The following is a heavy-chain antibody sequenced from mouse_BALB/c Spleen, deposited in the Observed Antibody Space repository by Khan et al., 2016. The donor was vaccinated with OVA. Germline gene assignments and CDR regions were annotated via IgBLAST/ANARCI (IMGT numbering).Heavy chain of an antibody. Sequence: EVQLVESGGDLVKPGGSLKLSCAASGFTFSSYSMSWVRQTPDMRLKWVTTISSGGDYTYYPDSVKGRFTISRDNAKNTLYQQMSSLKSEDTAMYYCASHLTGSCAYWGQGTLVTVSA. CDR1: GFTFSSYS. V-gene: IGHV5-6*01. D-gene: IGHD4-1*01. CDR2: ISSGGDYT. CDR3: ASHLTGSCAY. J-gene: IGHJ3*01.